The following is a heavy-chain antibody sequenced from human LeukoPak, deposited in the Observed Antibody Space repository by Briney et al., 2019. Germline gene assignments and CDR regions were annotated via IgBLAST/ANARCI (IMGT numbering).Heavy chain of an antibody. CDR1: GFTFSFYA. CDR3: AKAPAGGVNLDY. V-gene: IGHV3-43*02. D-gene: IGHD3-16*01. J-gene: IGHJ4*02. CDR2: ISGDGGST. Sequence: GGSLRLSCSASGFTFSFYAMHWVRQAPGKGLEWVSLISGDGGSTYYADSVKGRFTISRDNSKNSLYLQMNSLRTEDTALYYCAKAPAGGVNLDYWGQGTLVTVSS.